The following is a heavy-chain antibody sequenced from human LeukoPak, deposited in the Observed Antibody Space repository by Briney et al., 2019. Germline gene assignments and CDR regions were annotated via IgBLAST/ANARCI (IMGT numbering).Heavy chain of an antibody. CDR2: IESDGSRS. CDR3: ARDPSSTRGYFDD. J-gene: IGHJ4*02. CDR1: GFTFSTYW. Sequence: GGSLRLSCAASGFTFSTYWMHWVRQAPGKGLEWVSRIESDGSRSSYADSVKGRFTISRDNAKNTLYLQMNSLRVEDTAVYYCARDPSSTRGYFDDWGQGTLVTVSS. D-gene: IGHD2-2*01. V-gene: IGHV3-74*01.